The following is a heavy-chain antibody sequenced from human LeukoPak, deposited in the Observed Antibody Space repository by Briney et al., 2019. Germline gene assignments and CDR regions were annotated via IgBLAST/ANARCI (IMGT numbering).Heavy chain of an antibody. CDR3: ARDRDTAMVTGYYYYMDV. V-gene: IGHV1-69*06. D-gene: IGHD5-18*01. J-gene: IGHJ6*03. Sequence: GASVKVSCKSSGGTFSSYAISWVGQAPGQGLESMGGIIPIFGTANYAQKFQRRVTITADKSTSTAYMELSSLRSEDTAVYYCARDRDTAMVTGYYYYMDVWGKGTTVTVSS. CDR2: IIPIFGTA. CDR1: GGTFSSYA.